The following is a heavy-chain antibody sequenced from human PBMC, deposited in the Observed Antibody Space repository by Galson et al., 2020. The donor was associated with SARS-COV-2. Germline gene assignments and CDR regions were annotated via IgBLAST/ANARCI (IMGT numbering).Heavy chain of an antibody. J-gene: IGHJ2*01. CDR3: ARRYTYGLSPYWYFDL. D-gene: IGHD5-18*01. CDR1: GGSITSGGYS. Sequence: TLSLTCAVSGGSITSGGYSWTWIRQPPGKGLEWIGYIYQSGATHYNPSLKSRLTISVDRSKNQLSLDLRSVNVADSAVYYCARRYTYGLSPYWYFDLWGRGTCVTVSS. V-gene: IGHV4-30-2*01. CDR2: IYQSGAT.